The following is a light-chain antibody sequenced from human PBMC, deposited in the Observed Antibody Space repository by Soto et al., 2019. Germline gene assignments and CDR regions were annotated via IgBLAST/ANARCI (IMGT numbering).Light chain of an antibody. CDR3: QQRRTWPRT. CDR2: DAS. Sequence: EIVLTQSPATLSLSPGERATLSCRASQSVTTYLACYQQKPGQAPRRLIYDASNRATGIPARFSGSGSGTDFTLTISSLEPEDFAIYYCQQRRTWPRTFGRGTKLEIK. J-gene: IGKJ2*01. V-gene: IGKV3-11*01. CDR1: QSVTTY.